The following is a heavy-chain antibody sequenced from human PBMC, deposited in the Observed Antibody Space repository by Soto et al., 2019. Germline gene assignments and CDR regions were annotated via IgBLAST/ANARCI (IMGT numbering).Heavy chain of an antibody. CDR1: GFSLSTTTVG. Sequence: QITLKESGPTLVKPTQTLTLTCTLSGFSLSTTTVGVGWIRQPPGKALEWLALIYWDDDRRYMPSLNNRLTIRKDTSGGYMVLTITNMNHVYTATYDWAQITPFDFKGYYFDYWGPGILVTVSS. J-gene: IGHJ4*02. V-gene: IGHV2-5*02. D-gene: IGHD3-16*01. CDR3: AQITPFDFKGYYFDY. CDR2: IYWDDDR.